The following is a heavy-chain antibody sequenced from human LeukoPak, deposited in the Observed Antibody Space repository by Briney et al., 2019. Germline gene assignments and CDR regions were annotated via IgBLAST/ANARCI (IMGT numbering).Heavy chain of an antibody. D-gene: IGHD6-19*01. CDR1: GGSISGYY. Sequence: PSETLSLTCTVSGGSISGYYWSWIRQPPGKGLEWIGYIYTSGTTNYNPSLKSRVTISVDTSKNQFSMGLSSVTAADTAVYFCARQGGSIAVARFDYWGQGTLVTVSS. V-gene: IGHV4-4*09. J-gene: IGHJ4*02. CDR2: IYTSGTT. CDR3: ARQGGSIAVARFDY.